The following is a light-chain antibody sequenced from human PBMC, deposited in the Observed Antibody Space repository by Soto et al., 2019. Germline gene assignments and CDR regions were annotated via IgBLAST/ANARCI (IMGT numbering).Light chain of an antibody. CDR2: XGX. CDR3: CSFAGSSTFYV. V-gene: IGLV2-23*01. J-gene: IGLJ1*01. Sequence: QSALTQPASVSGSPGQSITISCTGTSSDVGSSNLVSWYQQDPGKAPKLIIXXGXXXPSGVAGRFSGSKSGNTASLTISGXXXXXXXXXXCCSFAGSSTFYVFGTGTKVTVL. CDR1: SSDVGSSNL.